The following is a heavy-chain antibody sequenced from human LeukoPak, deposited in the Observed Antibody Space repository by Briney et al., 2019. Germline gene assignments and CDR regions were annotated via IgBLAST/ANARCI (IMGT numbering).Heavy chain of an antibody. CDR2: ISYDGSNK. CDR1: GFTFSSYA. V-gene: IGHV3-30-3*01. Sequence: PGGSLRLSCAASGFTFSSYAMHWVRQAPGKGLEWVAVISYDGSNKYYADSVKGRFTISRDNSKNTLYLQMNTLRAEDTAVYYCAIDSDYYYYGMDVWGQGTTVTVSS. J-gene: IGHJ6*02. CDR3: AIDSDYYYYGMDV.